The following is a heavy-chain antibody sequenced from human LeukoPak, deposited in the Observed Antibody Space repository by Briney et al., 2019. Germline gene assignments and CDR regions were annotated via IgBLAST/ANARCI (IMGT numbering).Heavy chain of an antibody. CDR3: ARDRYSFTAGPLDI. CDR1: GFSFSSYS. J-gene: IGHJ3*02. CDR2: ISSSSSYK. D-gene: IGHD1-1*01. V-gene: IGHV3-21*01. Sequence: AGGSLRLSCAASGFSFSSYSMHWVRQAPGKGLEWVSSISSSSSYKYYADSVKGRFTISRDNAKSSLYLQMNSLRAEDTAVYYCARDRYSFTAGPLDIWGQGTMVTVSS.